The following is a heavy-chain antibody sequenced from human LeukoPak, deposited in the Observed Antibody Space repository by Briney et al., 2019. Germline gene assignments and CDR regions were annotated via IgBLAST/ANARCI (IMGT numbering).Heavy chain of an antibody. CDR3: ARGLPIDY. Sequence: GGSLRLSCAASGFTFSSYSMNWVRQAPGKGLEWVSYISSSSSTIYYADSVKVRFTISRDNAKNSLYLQMNSLRAEDTAVYYCARGLPIDYWGQGTLVTVSS. CDR2: ISSSSSTI. V-gene: IGHV3-48*01. D-gene: IGHD5-18*01. CDR1: GFTFSSYS. J-gene: IGHJ4*02.